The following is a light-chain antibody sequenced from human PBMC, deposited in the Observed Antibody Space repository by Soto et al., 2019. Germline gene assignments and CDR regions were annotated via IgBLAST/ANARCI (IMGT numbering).Light chain of an antibody. Sequence: QSALTQPASVSGSPGQSITISCTGTSSDVGGYNYVSWYQQHPGKAPKLMIYEVSNRPSGLSNRFSGSKSGNTAYLTISGLQAEDEADYYCSSYTGSGTYVFGTGTKLTVL. CDR2: EVS. CDR3: SSYTGSGTYV. J-gene: IGLJ1*01. V-gene: IGLV2-14*01. CDR1: SSDVGGYNY.